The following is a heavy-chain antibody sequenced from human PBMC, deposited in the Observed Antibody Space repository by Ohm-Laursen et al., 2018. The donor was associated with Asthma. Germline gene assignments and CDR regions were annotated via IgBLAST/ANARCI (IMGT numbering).Heavy chain of an antibody. CDR3: ARGAFYYESTGYYFFDH. Sequence: PSETLSLTCTVSGGSINSGNNYWSWIRQHPGKGLEWIGYIYYSGLTYSNPSLRSRVIISVDTSKNQFSLNLTSVTAADTAVYYCARGAFYYESTGYYFFDHWGQGALVTVSS. CDR2: IYYSGLT. D-gene: IGHD3-22*01. CDR1: GGSINSGNNY. J-gene: IGHJ4*02. V-gene: IGHV4-31*03.